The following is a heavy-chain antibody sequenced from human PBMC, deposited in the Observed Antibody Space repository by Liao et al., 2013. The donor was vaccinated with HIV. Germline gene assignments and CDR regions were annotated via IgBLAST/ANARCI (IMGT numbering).Heavy chain of an antibody. V-gene: IGHV4-61*02. CDR2: MYTSGST. CDR1: GGSISSNSYY. Sequence: QVQLQESSPGLVKPSQTLSLTCTVSGGSISSNSYYWSWIRQPAGKGLEWIGRMYTSGSTNYNPSLKSRVTISVDTSKNQFSLKLSSVTAADTAVYYCARANYYYYYMDVWGKGTTVTVSS. J-gene: IGHJ6*03. CDR3: ARANYYYYYMDV.